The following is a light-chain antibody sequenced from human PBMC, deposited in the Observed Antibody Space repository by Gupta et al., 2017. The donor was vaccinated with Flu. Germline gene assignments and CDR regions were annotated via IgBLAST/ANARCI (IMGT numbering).Light chain of an antibody. CDR1: TGAVTSGYY. CDR2: STS. V-gene: IGLV7-43*01. Sequence: QTVVTQEPSLTVSPGGTVTLTCASSTGAVTSGYYPNWFQQKPGQETRALIYSTSNKHSWTKARFLCYPLGGNAAPLSYGVLPEEEADDYCLLSYAGTHSWVFGGGTKLTVL. J-gene: IGLJ3*02. CDR3: LLSYAGTHSWV.